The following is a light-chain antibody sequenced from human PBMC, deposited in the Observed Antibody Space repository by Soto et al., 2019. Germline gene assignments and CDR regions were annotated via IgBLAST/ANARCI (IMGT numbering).Light chain of an antibody. J-gene: IGKJ1*01. CDR2: AAS. CDR3: QQATSFPRT. Sequence: DIQMTQSPSSVSASVGDRVTISCRASQGITSWLAWYQQKPGRAPKLLIYAASTLQSGVPSRFSGSGSGTEFTLTISSLQHEDFETYYCQQATSFPRTLGQGTKVDIK. CDR1: QGITSW. V-gene: IGKV1-12*01.